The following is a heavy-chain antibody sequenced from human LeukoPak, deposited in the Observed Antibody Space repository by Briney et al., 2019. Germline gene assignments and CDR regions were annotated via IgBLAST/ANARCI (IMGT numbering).Heavy chain of an antibody. CDR1: GFTFSSYA. D-gene: IGHD6-13*01. Sequence: PGGSLRLSCAASGFTFSSYAMRWVRQAPGKGLEWVSDITGSGGSTFYADSVKGRFTISRDNSKNTLYLQMNSLRAEDTAIYYCAKTTPGRGSTWPLDYRGQGTLVTVSS. V-gene: IGHV3-23*01. CDR3: AKTTPGRGSTWPLDY. CDR2: ITGSGGST. J-gene: IGHJ4*02.